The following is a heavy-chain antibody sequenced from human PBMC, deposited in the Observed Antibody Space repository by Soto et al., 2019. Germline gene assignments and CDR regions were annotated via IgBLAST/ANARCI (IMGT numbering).Heavy chain of an antibody. CDR3: AKAGGFGGYWYFDL. Sequence: EVQLLESGGGLVQPGGSLRLSCAASGFTFSSYAMSWVRQAPGKGLEWVSAISGSGGSTYYADSVKGGFTISRDNCKIALCLEMNSLRAEDTAVYYWAKAGGFGGYWYFDLWGRGTLVTVSS. V-gene: IGHV3-23*01. J-gene: IGHJ2*01. CDR1: GFTFSSYA. D-gene: IGHD3-10*01. CDR2: ISGSGGST.